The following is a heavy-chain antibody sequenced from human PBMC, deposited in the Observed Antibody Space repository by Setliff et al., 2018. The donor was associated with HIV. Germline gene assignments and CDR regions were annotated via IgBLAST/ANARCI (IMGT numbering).Heavy chain of an antibody. CDR1: GGSISGYY. Sequence: PSETLSLTCTVSGGSISGYYWSWIRQPPGKGLEWIGYIYTSGSTNYNPSLKNRVTISVDTSKNTFSLKLSSVAAADTAVYYCAADGDTNSWYFYWGQGTQVTVSS. V-gene: IGHV4-4*08. CDR2: IYTSGST. J-gene: IGHJ4*02. D-gene: IGHD6-13*01. CDR3: AADGDTNSWYFY.